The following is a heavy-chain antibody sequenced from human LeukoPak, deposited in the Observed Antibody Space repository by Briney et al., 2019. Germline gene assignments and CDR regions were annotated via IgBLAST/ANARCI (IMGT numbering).Heavy chain of an antibody. J-gene: IGHJ6*02. V-gene: IGHV1-18*04. Sequence: GASVKVSCKASGYTFTGYYMHWVRQAPGQGLEWMGWISAYNGNTNYAQKLQGRVTMTTDTSTSTAYMELRSLRSDDTAVYYCARYAGDLGPSSSSWYYYYYGMDVWGQGTTVTVSS. CDR3: ARYAGDLGPSSSSWYYYYYGMDV. CDR2: ISAYNGNT. CDR1: GYTFTGYY. D-gene: IGHD6-13*01.